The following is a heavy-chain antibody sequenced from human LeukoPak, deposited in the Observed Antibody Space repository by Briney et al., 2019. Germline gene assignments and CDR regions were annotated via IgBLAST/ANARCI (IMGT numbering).Heavy chain of an antibody. Sequence: PGGSLRLSCAASGFTFSSYWMHWVRQAPGKGLEWVSSISSSSSYIYYADSVKGRFTISRDNAKNSLYLQMNSLRAEDTAVYYCARDFRFHDDYWGQGTLVTVSS. CDR1: GFTFSSYW. CDR3: ARDFRFHDDY. J-gene: IGHJ4*02. CDR2: ISSSSSYI. V-gene: IGHV3-21*01.